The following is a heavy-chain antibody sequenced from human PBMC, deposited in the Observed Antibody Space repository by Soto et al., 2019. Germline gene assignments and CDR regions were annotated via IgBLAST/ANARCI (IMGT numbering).Heavy chain of an antibody. CDR1: GGSISSSSYF. J-gene: IGHJ4*02. V-gene: IGHV4-39*01. CDR3: ARQRDSSDTSGDSYFDY. D-gene: IGHD3-22*01. Sequence: QLLESGPRLVKPSETLSLICSVSGGSISSSSYFWGWIRQPPGKGLEWIGSIHYSGSTYYNPSLKSRVTISVDTSKNQFSMSRTSVTASATAVYCFARQRDSSDTSGDSYFDYWGQGTLVTVSS. CDR2: IHYSGST.